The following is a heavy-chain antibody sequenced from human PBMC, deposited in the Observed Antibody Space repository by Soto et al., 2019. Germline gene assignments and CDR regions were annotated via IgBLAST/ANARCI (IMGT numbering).Heavy chain of an antibody. CDR1: GFTFSSYE. CDR3: AREGVYSSGWPGCGEYFQH. V-gene: IGHV3-48*03. CDR2: ISSSGSTI. D-gene: IGHD6-19*01. J-gene: IGHJ1*01. Sequence: GGPLRPSCAASGFTFSSYEMNWVRQAPGKGLEWVSYISSSGSTIYYADSVKGRFTISRDNAKNSLYLQMNSLRAEDTAVYYCAREGVYSSGWPGCGEYFQHWGQGTLVTVSS.